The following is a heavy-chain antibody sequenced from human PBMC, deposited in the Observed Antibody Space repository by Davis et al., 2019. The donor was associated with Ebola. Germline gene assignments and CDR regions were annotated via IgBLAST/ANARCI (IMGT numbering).Heavy chain of an antibody. CDR3: ARAGSKPIAAFDWYFDL. CDR1: GGSISSYY. D-gene: IGHD6-6*01. Sequence: PGGSLRLSCTVSGGSISSYYWSRIRQPPGKGLEWIGYIYYSGSTNYNPSLKSRVTISVDTSKNQFSLKLSSVTAADTAVYYCARAGSKPIAAFDWYFDLWGRGTLVTVSS. V-gene: IGHV4-59*01. J-gene: IGHJ2*01. CDR2: IYYSGST.